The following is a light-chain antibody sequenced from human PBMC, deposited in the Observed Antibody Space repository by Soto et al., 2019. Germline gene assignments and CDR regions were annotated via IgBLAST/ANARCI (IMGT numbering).Light chain of an antibody. V-gene: IGKV1-9*01. CDR2: AAS. CDR3: QLLRMHPST. J-gene: IGKJ4*01. CDR1: QDIAIY. Sequence: LSGSLGDQVQNACRASQDIAIYLAWYQQKPGEAPKLLIYAASTLYGGVPSRFSGSGSGTDFALTITILQAEDFTTYYSQLLRMHPSTFGGGTKVDIK.